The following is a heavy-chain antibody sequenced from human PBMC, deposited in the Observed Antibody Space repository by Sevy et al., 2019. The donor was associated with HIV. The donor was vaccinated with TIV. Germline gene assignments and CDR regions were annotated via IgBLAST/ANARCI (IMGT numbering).Heavy chain of an antibody. CDR1: GFTFGSYG. J-gene: IGHJ4*02. CDR2: ISYDKSER. V-gene: IGHV3-30*03. Sequence: GESLKISCAASGFTFGSYGMHWVRQAPGRGLEWVSFISYDKSERYYGDSVRGRFTISRDNSKNTLWLQMNSLRPEDTAVYYCARDNSGYFHFDYWGQGTLVTVSS. CDR3: ARDNSGYFHFDY. D-gene: IGHD3-22*01.